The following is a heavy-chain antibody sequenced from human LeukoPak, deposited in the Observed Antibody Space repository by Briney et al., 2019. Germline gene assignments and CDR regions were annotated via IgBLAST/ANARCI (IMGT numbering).Heavy chain of an antibody. CDR1: GYSISSGYY. CDR3: ARVLPGYYSYHFDY. V-gene: IGHV4-38-2*02. J-gene: IGHJ4*02. D-gene: IGHD3-9*01. CDR2: IYYSGST. Sequence: SETLSLTCTVSGYSISSGYYWGWIRQPPGKGLEWIGSIYYSGSTYYNPSLKSRVTISVDTSKNQFSLKLSSVTAADTAVYYCARVLPGYYSYHFDYWGQGTLVTVSS.